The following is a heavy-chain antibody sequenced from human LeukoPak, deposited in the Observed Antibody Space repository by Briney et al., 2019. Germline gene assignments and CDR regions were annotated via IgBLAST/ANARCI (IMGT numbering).Heavy chain of an antibody. Sequence: GGSLRLSCAASGFTFSSYGKHWVRQAPGKGLEWVAVISYDGSNKYYADSVKGRFTISRDNSKNTLYLQMNSLRAEDTAVYYCAKEGLSSSCDYWGQGTLVTVST. J-gene: IGHJ4*02. CDR1: GFTFSSYG. D-gene: IGHD6-13*01. CDR3: AKEGLSSSCDY. CDR2: ISYDGSNK. V-gene: IGHV3-30*18.